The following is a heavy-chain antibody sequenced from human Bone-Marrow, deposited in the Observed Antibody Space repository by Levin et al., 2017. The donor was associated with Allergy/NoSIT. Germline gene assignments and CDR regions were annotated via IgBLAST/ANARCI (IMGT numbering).Heavy chain of an antibody. CDR3: ARDYYGSGRSWVAFDI. V-gene: IGHV4-61*01. D-gene: IGHD3-10*01. CDR2: ISGSGST. CDR1: GDSVSSRHYY. Sequence: SETLSLTCTVSGDSVSSRHYYWNWIRQPPGKGLEWIGFISGSGSTNYNPSLKSRVTISVDTSKNQFSLKLSSVTTADTAVYYCARDYYGSGRSWVAFDIWGQGTTVTVFS. J-gene: IGHJ3*02.